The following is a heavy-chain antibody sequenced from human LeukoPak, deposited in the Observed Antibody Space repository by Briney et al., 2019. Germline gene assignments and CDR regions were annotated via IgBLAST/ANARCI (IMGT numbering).Heavy chain of an antibody. CDR1: GFTFSSYE. CDR3: ARVVAARSFDY. Sequence: VGSLRLSCAASGFTFSSYEMNWVRQAPGKGLEWVSYISSSGNTIYYADSVKGRFTISRDNAKNSLYLQMNSLRAEDTAVYYCARVVAARSFDYWGQGTLVTVSS. D-gene: IGHD6-6*01. J-gene: IGHJ4*02. CDR2: ISSSGNTI. V-gene: IGHV3-48*03.